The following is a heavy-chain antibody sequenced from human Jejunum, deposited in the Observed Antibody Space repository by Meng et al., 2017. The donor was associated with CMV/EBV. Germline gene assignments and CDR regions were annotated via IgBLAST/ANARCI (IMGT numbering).Heavy chain of an antibody. J-gene: IGHJ4*02. V-gene: IGHV4-59*01. D-gene: IGHD3-10*01. CDR1: GASFMYYY. CDR2: VSYSGTS. CDR3: ARDRGGLGKYFDY. Sequence: VSGASFMYYYWSWIRQSPEKGLEWIGYVSYSGTSYYNPSLKSRVTVSLDMSKSQFSLTLTSVTAADTAVYFCARDRGGLGKYFDYWGQGSRVTVSS.